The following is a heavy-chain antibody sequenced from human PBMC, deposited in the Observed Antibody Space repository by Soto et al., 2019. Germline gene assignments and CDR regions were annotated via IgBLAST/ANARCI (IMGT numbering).Heavy chain of an antibody. Sequence: VQLVESGGGLVKPGGSLRLSCAASGFVFSDYYMTWIRQAPGKGLEWISDISSSGAVSNFADSVRGRFTISRDNTNNSLYLQMNNLRAEDTAIYYCARRLTGRTTGDWFDPWGQGTLVTVSS. CDR1: GFVFSDYY. D-gene: IGHD1-1*01. J-gene: IGHJ5*02. CDR2: ISSSGAVS. CDR3: ARRLTGRTTGDWFDP. V-gene: IGHV3-11*01.